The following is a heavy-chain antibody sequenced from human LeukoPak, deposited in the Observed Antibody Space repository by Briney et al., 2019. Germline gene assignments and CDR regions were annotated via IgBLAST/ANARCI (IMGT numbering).Heavy chain of an antibody. CDR3: AELGITMIGGV. CDR1: GFTFRTYE. D-gene: IGHD3-10*02. J-gene: IGHJ6*04. CDR2: ISSSGSTI. V-gene: IGHV3-48*03. Sequence: GGSLRLSCAASGFTFRTYEMNWVCQAPGKGLEWVSYISSSGSTIYYADSVKGRFTISRDNAKNSLYLQMNSLRAEDTAVYYCAELGITMIGGVWGKGTTVTISS.